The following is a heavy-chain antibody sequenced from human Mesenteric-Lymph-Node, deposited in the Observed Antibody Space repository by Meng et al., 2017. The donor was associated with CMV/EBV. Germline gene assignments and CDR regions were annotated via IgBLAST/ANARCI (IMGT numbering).Heavy chain of an antibody. J-gene: IGHJ6*02. CDR3: AGGWDYYYGMDV. D-gene: IGHD5-12*01. V-gene: IGHV4-39*01. Sequence: SETLSLTCTVSGGSISSSSYYWGWIRQPPGKGLEWIGSIYYSGSTYYNPSLKSRVTISVDTSKNQFSLKLSSVTAADTAVYYCAGGWDYYYGMDVWGQGTTLTVSS. CDR2: IYYSGST. CDR1: GGSISSSSYY.